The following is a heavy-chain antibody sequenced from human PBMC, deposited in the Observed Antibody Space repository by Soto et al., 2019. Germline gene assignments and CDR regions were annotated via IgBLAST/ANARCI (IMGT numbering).Heavy chain of an antibody. CDR1: GGSVSSGNYY. CDR3: ASALYCSGGSCSFDP. V-gene: IGHV4-61*01. D-gene: IGHD2-15*01. Sequence: NPSETLSLTCTVSGGSVSSGNYYWSWIRQPPGKGLEWIGFIYYTGSTSYNPSLKSRVTISIDTSKNQFSLKLTSVTAADTAVYYCASALYCSGGSCSFDPWGQGTLVTVS. J-gene: IGHJ5*02. CDR2: IYYTGST.